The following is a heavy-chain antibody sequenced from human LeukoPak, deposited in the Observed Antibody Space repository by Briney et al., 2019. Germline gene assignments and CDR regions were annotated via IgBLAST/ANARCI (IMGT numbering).Heavy chain of an antibody. CDR3: ASGGGGGWYKNDY. Sequence: GGSLRLSCAASGFAVSRNYMSWVRQAPGKGLEWVSVIYTGGSTYYADSVKDRFAISRDNSKSILYLQMNSLRAEDTAVYYCASGGGGGWYKNDYWGQGNLVTVSS. CDR1: GFAVSRNY. J-gene: IGHJ4*02. V-gene: IGHV3-66*01. CDR2: IYTGGST. D-gene: IGHD6-19*01.